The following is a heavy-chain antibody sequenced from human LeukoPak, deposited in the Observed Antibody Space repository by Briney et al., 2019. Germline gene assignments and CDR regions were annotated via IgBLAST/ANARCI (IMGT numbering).Heavy chain of an antibody. Sequence: PSETLSLTCTVSGGSASSTSYYWSWIRQPPGKGLEWIGYIYYSGSTNYNPSLKSRVTISVDTSKNQFSLKLSSVTAADTAVYYCARGPDVDIVATVSSSWYHFDYWGQGTLVTVSS. V-gene: IGHV4-61*01. J-gene: IGHJ4*02. D-gene: IGHD5-12*01. CDR1: GGSASSTSYY. CDR2: IYYSGST. CDR3: ARGPDVDIVATVSSSWYHFDY.